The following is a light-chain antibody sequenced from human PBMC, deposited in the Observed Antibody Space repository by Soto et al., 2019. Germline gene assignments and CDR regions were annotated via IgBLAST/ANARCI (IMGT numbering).Light chain of an antibody. J-gene: IGKJ2*01. CDR2: AAS. V-gene: IGKV1-16*02. CDR3: QQYHTSPFT. Sequence: DIQLTQSPSSLSASVGDRVTITCRAGQGISNDLAWFQQRQGKAPKSLIYAASTLQSGVPSKFSGSGSGADFTLTISSLQTEDFAVYFCQQYHTSPFTFGQGTTLEIK. CDR1: QGISND.